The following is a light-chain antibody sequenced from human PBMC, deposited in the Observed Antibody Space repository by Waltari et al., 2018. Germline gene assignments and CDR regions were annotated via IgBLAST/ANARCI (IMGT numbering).Light chain of an antibody. CDR2: QAS. J-gene: IGKJ1*01. CDR1: QSVRNW. V-gene: IGKV1-5*03. CDR3: QQYDNNRT. Sequence: DIQMTHSPSTLSASVGDRVTITCRASQSVRNWLAWYQQKPGKAPRLLIYQASTLENGVPSRFSGSGSGTEFTLTISGLQPDDFATYYCQQYDNNRTFGQGTKVEIK.